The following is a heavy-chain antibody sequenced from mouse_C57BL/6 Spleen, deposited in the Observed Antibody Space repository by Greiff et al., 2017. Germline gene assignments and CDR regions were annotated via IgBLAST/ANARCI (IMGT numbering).Heavy chain of an antibody. CDR3: ARSPITGTRAMDY. CDR2: IYWDDDK. D-gene: IGHD4-1*01. V-gene: IGHV8-12*01. Sequence: QVTLKVCGPGILQSSQTLSLTCSFSGFSLSTSGMGVSWIRQPSGKGLEWLAHIYWDDDKRYNPSLKSRLTISKATSRNQVFLKITSVDTADTATYYCARSPITGTRAMDYWGQGTSVTVSS. J-gene: IGHJ4*01. CDR1: GFSLSTSGMG.